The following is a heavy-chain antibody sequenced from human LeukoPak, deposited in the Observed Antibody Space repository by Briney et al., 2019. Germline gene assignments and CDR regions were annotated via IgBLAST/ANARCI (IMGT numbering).Heavy chain of an antibody. J-gene: IGHJ4*02. V-gene: IGHV4-34*01. D-gene: IGHD3-22*01. CDR2: INHSGST. Sequence: SETLSLTYAVYGGSFSGYYWSWIRQPPGKGLEWIGEINHSGSTNYNPSLKSRVTISVDTSKNQFSLKLSSVTAADTAVYYCARVSDSSGYYLFDYWGQGTLVTVSS. CDR1: GGSFSGYY. CDR3: ARVSDSSGYYLFDY.